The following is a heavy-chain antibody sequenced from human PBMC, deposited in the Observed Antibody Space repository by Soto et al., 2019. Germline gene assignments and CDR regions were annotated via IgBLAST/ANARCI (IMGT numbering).Heavy chain of an antibody. CDR2: IIPILGIA. CDR1: GRTFSSYT. CDR3: ARDHFPEYAFDI. V-gene: IGHV1-69*04. J-gene: IGHJ3*02. D-gene: IGHD3-3*02. Sequence: GASVKVSCKASGRTFSSYTIRWVRQAPGQGLEWMGRIIPILGIANYAQKFQGRVTITADKSTSTAYMELSSLRSEDTAVYYCARDHFPEYAFDIWGQGTMVTVSS.